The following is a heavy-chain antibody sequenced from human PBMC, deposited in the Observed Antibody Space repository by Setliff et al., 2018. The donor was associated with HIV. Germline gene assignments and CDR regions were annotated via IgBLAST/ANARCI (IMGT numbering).Heavy chain of an antibody. Sequence: SETLSLTCTVSGGSINSTSYYWGWIRQPPGNGLEWIGSINHSGRTTYNPSLQSRVTISVDTSRNQFSLRLRSVTAADTAVYYCARTGASSAWYLDYWGQGILVTVSS. D-gene: IGHD6-19*01. V-gene: IGHV4-39*07. CDR3: ARTGASSAWYLDY. CDR2: INHSGRT. J-gene: IGHJ4*02. CDR1: GGSINSTSYY.